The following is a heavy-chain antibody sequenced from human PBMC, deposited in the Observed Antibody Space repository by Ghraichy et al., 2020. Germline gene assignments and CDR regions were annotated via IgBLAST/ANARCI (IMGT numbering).Heavy chain of an antibody. CDR1: GFTFSTYW. D-gene: IGHD3-16*01. V-gene: IGHV3-74*01. CDR2: INSGGTIT. J-gene: IGHJ4*02. Sequence: LTCAASGFTFSTYWMHWVRQAPGKGLVWVSRINSGGTITSYADSVKGRFTISRDNANNTLYLQVNSLRAEDTAVYYCTTGDYRHEYWGQGTLVTVSS. CDR3: TTGDYRHEY.